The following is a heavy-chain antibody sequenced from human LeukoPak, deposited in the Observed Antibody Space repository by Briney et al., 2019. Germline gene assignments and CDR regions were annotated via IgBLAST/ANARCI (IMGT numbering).Heavy chain of an antibody. Sequence: SETLSLTCTVSGYSISSGYYWGWIRQPPGKGLEWIGSVVHSGTTYYNPPLKSRLTISVDTSKNQFSLRLSSVTAADTAVYYCARGGYCSGGSCYSHAFDIWGQGTMVTVSS. D-gene: IGHD2-15*01. CDR1: GYSISSGYY. CDR2: VVHSGTT. CDR3: ARGGYCSGGSCYSHAFDI. J-gene: IGHJ3*02. V-gene: IGHV4-38-2*02.